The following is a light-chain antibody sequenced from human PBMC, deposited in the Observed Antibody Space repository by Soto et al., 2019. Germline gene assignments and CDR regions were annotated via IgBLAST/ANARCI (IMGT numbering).Light chain of an antibody. V-gene: IGKV1-12*01. CDR2: AAS. CDR1: QDISRW. Sequence: DIQMTQSPSSVSASVGDRVTITCRASQDISRWLAWYQQKPGKAPKLLIYAASSLQRGVPSRFSGSGSGTDFTLTISSLQPEDFATYYCQQADRFPLTFGGGTKVDIK. J-gene: IGKJ4*01. CDR3: QQADRFPLT.